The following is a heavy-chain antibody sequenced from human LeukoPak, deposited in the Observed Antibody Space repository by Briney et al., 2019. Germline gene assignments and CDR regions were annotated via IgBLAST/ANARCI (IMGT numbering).Heavy chain of an antibody. Sequence: PSETLSLTCTVSGDSISTSNSYWGWIRQPPGKGLEWIGSINYSGNTYYNASLKSRVTISVDTSKNHFSLKLISVTAADTAVYYCARDFWGYDHYYYYYMDVWGKGATVTISS. CDR1: GDSISTSNSY. V-gene: IGHV4-39*02. CDR2: INYSGNT. CDR3: ARDFWGYDHYYYYYMDV. D-gene: IGHD3-16*01. J-gene: IGHJ6*03.